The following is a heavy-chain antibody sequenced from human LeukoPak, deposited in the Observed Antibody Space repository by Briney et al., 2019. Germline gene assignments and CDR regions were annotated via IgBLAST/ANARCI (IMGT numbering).Heavy chain of an antibody. CDR1: GLNFANHA. CDR2: ISGGGDIT. Sequence: GGSLRLSCAASGLNFANHAMSWVRQTPGKGLEWVSAISGGGDITYYADSVTGRFTISRDNSKDTLFLQMHSLRPGDTAVYYCVREDTPATANYWGQGTLVTISS. V-gene: IGHV3-23*01. D-gene: IGHD2-21*02. CDR3: VREDTPATANY. J-gene: IGHJ4*02.